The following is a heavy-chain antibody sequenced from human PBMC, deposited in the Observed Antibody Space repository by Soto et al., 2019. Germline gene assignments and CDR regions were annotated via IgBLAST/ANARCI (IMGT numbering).Heavy chain of an antibody. J-gene: IGHJ6*01. D-gene: IGHD2-2*01. CDR1: GFTFSSYE. CDR2: ISSSGSTI. V-gene: IGHV3-48*03. CDR3: ARESFTISRMDV. Sequence: GGSLRLSCAASGFTFSSYEMNWVRQAPGKGLEWVSYISSSGSTIYYADSVKGRFTISRDNAKNSLYLQMNSLRAEDTAVYYCARESFTISRMDVWGQGNTVTVSS.